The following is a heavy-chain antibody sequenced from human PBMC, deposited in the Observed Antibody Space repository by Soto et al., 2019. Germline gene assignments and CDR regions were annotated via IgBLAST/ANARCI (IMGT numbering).Heavy chain of an antibody. V-gene: IGHV4-39*01. CDR3: ASSEHYYDFWSGYYKAPGWFDP. CDR1: GGSISSSSYY. D-gene: IGHD3-3*01. J-gene: IGHJ5*02. CDR2: IYYSGST. Sequence: SETLSLTCTVSGGSISSSSYYWGWIRQPPGKGLEWIGSIYYSGSTYYNPSLKSRVTISVDTSKNQFSLKLSSVTAADTAVYYCASSEHYYDFWSGYYKAPGWFDPWGQGTLVTVSS.